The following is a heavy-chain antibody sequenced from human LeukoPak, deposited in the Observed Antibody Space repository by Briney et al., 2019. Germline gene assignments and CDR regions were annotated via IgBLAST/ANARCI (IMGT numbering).Heavy chain of an antibody. J-gene: IGHJ4*02. CDR3: AGHHPRNTVDF. CDR2: ISDIGSI. V-gene: IGHV4-59*08. Sequence: TSETLSLTSTVSGGSISSYYWSWIRQPPGKGLEWIAYISDIGSINYNPSLKSRVTISLDTSKNQFSLKLSSVTAADTAVYYCAGHHPRNTVDFWGQGTLVTVSS. D-gene: IGHD2/OR15-2a*01. CDR1: GGSISSYY.